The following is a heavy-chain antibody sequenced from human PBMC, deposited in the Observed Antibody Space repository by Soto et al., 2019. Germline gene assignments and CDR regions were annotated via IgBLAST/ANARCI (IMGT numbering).Heavy chain of an antibody. CDR1: GFSISDYW. J-gene: IGHJ4*02. V-gene: IGHV3-74*03. D-gene: IGHD2-2*03. CDR3: ARDRGYGSTFDH. CDR2: VNNDGSNA. Sequence: PGGSLRLSCAASGFSISDYWISWVRQAPGKGPVWVSYVNNDGSNAEYADSVKGRFTISRDNAKNTLYLQMNSLRAEDTAVYYCARDRGYGSTFDHWGQGTLVTVSS.